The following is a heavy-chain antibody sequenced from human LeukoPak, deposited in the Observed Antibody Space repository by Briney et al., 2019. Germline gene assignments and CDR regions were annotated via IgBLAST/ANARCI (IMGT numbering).Heavy chain of an antibody. CDR3: ARYPALGWELDAFDI. J-gene: IGHJ3*02. V-gene: IGHV4-4*07. CDR2: IYTSGST. Sequence: PSETLSLTCTVSGGSISSYYWSWIRQPAGKGLEWIGRIYTSGSTNYNPSLKSRVTISVDTSKNQFSLKLSSVTAADTAVYYCARYPALGWELDAFDIWGQGTMVTVSS. CDR1: GGSISSYY. D-gene: IGHD1-26*01.